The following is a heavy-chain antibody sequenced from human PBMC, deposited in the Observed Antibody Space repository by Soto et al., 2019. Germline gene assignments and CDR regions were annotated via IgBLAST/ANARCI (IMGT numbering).Heavy chain of an antibody. CDR1: GYTLTELS. V-gene: IGHV1-24*01. CDR2: FDPEDGET. Sequence: ASVKVSCKVSGYTLTELSMHWVRQAPGKGLEWMGGFDPEDGETIYAQKFQGRVTMTEDTSTDTAYMELSSLRSEDTAVYYCATLGLYDSSGYYYPDDYCGQGTLVTVSS. J-gene: IGHJ4*02. D-gene: IGHD3-22*01. CDR3: ATLGLYDSSGYYYPDDY.